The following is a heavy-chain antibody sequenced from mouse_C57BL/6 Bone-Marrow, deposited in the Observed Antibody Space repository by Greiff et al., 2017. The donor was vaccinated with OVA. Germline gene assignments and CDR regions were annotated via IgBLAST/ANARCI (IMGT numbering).Heavy chain of an antibody. V-gene: IGHV5-17*01. Sequence: DVQLVESGGGLVKPGGSLKLSCAASGFTFSDYGMHWVRQAPEKGLEWVAYISSGSSTIYYADTVKGRFTISRDNAKNTLFLQMTSLRSEDTAMYYCARRDYDERGAMDYWGQGTSVTVSS. D-gene: IGHD2-4*01. J-gene: IGHJ4*01. CDR1: GFTFSDYG. CDR3: ARRDYDERGAMDY. CDR2: ISSGSSTI.